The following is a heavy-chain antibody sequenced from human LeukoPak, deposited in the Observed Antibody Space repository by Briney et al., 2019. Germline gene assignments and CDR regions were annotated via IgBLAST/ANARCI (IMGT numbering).Heavy chain of an antibody. V-gene: IGHV4-34*01. D-gene: IGHD3-10*01. CDR3: ARVSGSYGSGSYLDY. Sequence: SETLSLTCAVYGGSLSGYYWSWIRQPPGKGLEWIGEINHSGSTNYNPSLKSRVTISVDTSKNQFSPKLSSVTAADTAVYYCARVSGSYGSGSYLDYWGQGTLVTVSS. CDR1: GGSLSGYY. J-gene: IGHJ4*02. CDR2: INHSGST.